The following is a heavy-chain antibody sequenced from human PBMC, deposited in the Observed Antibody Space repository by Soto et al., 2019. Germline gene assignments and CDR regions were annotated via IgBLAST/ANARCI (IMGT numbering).Heavy chain of an antibody. CDR1: GFTFSSYE. CDR3: ARVGRFGDAFDI. Sequence: GGSLRLSCAASGFTFSSYEMNWVRQAPGKGLEWVSYISSSGSTIYYADSVKGRFTISRDNAKNSLYLQMNSLRAEDTAVYYCARVGRFGDAFDIWGQGTMVTVS. V-gene: IGHV3-48*03. CDR2: ISSSGSTI. D-gene: IGHD3-10*01. J-gene: IGHJ3*02.